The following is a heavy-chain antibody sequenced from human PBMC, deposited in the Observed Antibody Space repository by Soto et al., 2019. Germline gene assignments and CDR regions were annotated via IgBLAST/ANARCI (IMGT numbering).Heavy chain of an antibody. CDR1: GYTLTDYY. J-gene: IGHJ6*02. V-gene: IGHV1-2*04. D-gene: IGHD2-15*01. Sequence: ASVKVSCKASGYTLTDYYIHWVRQAPGQGLEWMGWVNPNSGGTNYAQKFQGWVTMTRDTSISTVYMELSSLKSDDMAVYYCAREGAATANYGMDVWGQGTTVTVSS. CDR2: VNPNSGGT. CDR3: AREGAATANYGMDV.